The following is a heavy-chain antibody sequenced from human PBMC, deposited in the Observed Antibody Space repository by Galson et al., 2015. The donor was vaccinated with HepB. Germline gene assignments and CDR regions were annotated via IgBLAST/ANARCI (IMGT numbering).Heavy chain of an antibody. J-gene: IGHJ4*02. CDR3: AKDYGPNVAARRGIDH. V-gene: IGHV3-30*18. CDR2: ISYDGSNK. CDR1: GFIFSSYG. D-gene: IGHD6-6*01. Sequence: LRLSCAASGFIFSSYGMHWVRQAPGKGLEWVAVISYDGSNKYYGDSVKGRFTISRDNSKNTLYVQMNSLRHEDTAVYYCAKDYGPNVAARRGIDHWGQGTLVTVSS.